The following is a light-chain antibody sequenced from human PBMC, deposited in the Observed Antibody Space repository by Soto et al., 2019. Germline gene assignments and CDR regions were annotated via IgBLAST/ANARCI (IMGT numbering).Light chain of an antibody. V-gene: IGKV3-20*01. Sequence: VLTQSQGTLSLSPGERATLSCRASQSVSRRYLAWYQQKPGQPPRLLIYGASNRATGIPDRFSGSGSGTECTLTLGRLEPEDFAVYYCQQYATSPPTFGGGTKLEIK. J-gene: IGKJ4*01. CDR1: QSVSRRY. CDR2: GAS. CDR3: QQYATSPPT.